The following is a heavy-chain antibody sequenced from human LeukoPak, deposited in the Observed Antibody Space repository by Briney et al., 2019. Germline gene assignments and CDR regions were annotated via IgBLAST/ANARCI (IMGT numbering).Heavy chain of an antibody. CDR3: ARGHKELYYFDY. D-gene: IGHD1-26*01. J-gene: IGHJ4*02. V-gene: IGHV4-31*03. CDR2: IYYSGST. Sequence: SQTLSLTCTVSGGSISSGGYYWSWIRQHPGKGLEWIGYIYYSGSTYYNPSLKSRVTISVDTSKNHFSLKLRSVTAADTAVYYCARGHKELYYFDYWGQGTLVTVSS. CDR1: GGSISSGGYY.